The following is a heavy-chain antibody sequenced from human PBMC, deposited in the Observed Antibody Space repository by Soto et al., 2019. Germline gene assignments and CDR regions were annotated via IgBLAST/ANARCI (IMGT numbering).Heavy chain of an antibody. CDR3: AGRFLEWSATDDYFDY. CDR2: IIPIFGTA. Sequence: GASVKVSCKASGGTFSSYAISWVRQAPGQGLELMGGIIPIFGTANYAQKFQGRVTITADESTSTAYMELSSLRSEDTAVYYCAGRFLEWSATDDYFDYWGQGTLVTVSS. D-gene: IGHD3-3*01. V-gene: IGHV1-69*13. CDR1: GGTFSSYA. J-gene: IGHJ4*02.